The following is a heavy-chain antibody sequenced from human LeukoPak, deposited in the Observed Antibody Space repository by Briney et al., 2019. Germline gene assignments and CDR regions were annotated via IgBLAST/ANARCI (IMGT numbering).Heavy chain of an antibody. Sequence: GGSLRLSCSASGFTLSTYAMHWVRQAAGKGLEYVSSISSNGGSTYYADSVKGRFTISRDNSRNTLDLQMSSLRAEDTAVYYCVKGGRTTGTTVFDYWGHGTLVTVSS. J-gene: IGHJ4*01. V-gene: IGHV3-64D*06. D-gene: IGHD1-1*01. CDR1: GFTLSTYA. CDR3: VKGGRTTGTTVFDY. CDR2: ISSNGGST.